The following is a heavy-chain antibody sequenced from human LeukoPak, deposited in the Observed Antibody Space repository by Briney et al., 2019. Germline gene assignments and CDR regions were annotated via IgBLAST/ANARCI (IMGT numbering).Heavy chain of an antibody. V-gene: IGHV3-48*03. Sequence: PGGSLRLSCAASGFTFSIYEMNWVRQAPGKGLEWVSYISSSGSTIYYADSVKGRFTISRDNAKNSLYLQMNSLRAEDTAVYYCARGILLWFGELSSPHWFDPWGQGTLVTVSS. CDR2: ISSSGSTI. D-gene: IGHD3-10*01. J-gene: IGHJ5*02. CDR3: ARGILLWFGELSSPHWFDP. CDR1: GFTFSIYE.